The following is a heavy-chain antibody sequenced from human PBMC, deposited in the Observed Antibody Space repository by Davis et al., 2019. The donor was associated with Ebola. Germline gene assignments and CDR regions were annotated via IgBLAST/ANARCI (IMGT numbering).Heavy chain of an antibody. CDR2: IKQDGSDK. J-gene: IGHJ4*02. CDR3: AIDSRSTTSGAH. CDR1: GFTFNHYW. D-gene: IGHD1-1*01. Sequence: PGGSLRLSCAASGFTFNHYWMSWVRQAPGKGLEWVANIKQDGSDKNYVDSVKGRSTISRDNAKNSLYLQMNSLRAEDTAVFYCAIDSRSTTSGAHWGQGTLVTVSS. V-gene: IGHV3-7*01.